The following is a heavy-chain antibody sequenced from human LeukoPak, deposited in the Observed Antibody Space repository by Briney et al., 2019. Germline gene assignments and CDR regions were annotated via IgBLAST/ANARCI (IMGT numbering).Heavy chain of an antibody. J-gene: IGHJ4*02. CDR2: IAYDGSSK. CDR1: EFTFRTYA. CDR3: ARVHTERASLPPFDH. Sequence: PGRSLRLSCEASEFTFRTYAMHWVRQAPGKGLEWVALIAYDGSSKYYADSVRGRFSISRDNSKNTLYLEMNSLRRDDTAVYFCARVHTERASLPPFDHWGQGSLVTVSS. V-gene: IGHV3-30*04. D-gene: IGHD1-26*01.